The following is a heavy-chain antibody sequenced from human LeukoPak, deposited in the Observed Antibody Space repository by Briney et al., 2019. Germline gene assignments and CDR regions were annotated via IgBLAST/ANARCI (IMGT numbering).Heavy chain of an antibody. CDR2: MYHSGIT. Sequence: SETLSLTCTVSGDSISRYYWSWIRQPPGKGLECLGYMYHSGITNYNPSLKSRVTMSVDTSKNQFSLKLKSVTAADTAVYYCAKMGNYYDASGYFDRWGQGTLVTVSS. J-gene: IGHJ4*02. CDR3: AKMGNYYDASGYFDR. CDR1: GDSISRYY. D-gene: IGHD3-22*01. V-gene: IGHV4-59*01.